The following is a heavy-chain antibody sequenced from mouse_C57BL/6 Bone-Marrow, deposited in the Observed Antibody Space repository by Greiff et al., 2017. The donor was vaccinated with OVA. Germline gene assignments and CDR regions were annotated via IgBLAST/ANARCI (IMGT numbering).Heavy chain of an antibody. J-gene: IGHJ2*01. D-gene: IGHD2-5*01. CDR1: GYTFTSYG. V-gene: IGHV1-81*01. Sequence: QVQLQQSGAELARPGASVKLSCTASGYTFTSYGISWVKQRTGQGLEWIGEIYPTSGNTYYNEKFKGKATLTADKSSSTAYMELRSLTSEDSAVYVCAREPYSNYYFDYWGQGTTLTVSS. CDR2: IYPTSGNT. CDR3: AREPYSNYYFDY.